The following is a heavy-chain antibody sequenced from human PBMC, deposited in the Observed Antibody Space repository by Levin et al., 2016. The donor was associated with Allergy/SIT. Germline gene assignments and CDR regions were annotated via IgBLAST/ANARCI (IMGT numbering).Heavy chain of an antibody. CDR3: AKDGVQVWLVGPHYMDV. CDR2: ISGNGGVT. V-gene: IGHV3-23*01. Sequence: GGSLRLSCGASGFTFSTYAMSWVRQAPGKGPEWVSVISGNGGVTYYADSVKGRFTISRDNSKNMLYLQMNSLRAEDTAVYYCAKDGVQVWLVGPHYMDVWGTGTHGHRLL. CDR1: GFTFSTYA. J-gene: IGHJ6*03. D-gene: IGHD6-19*01.